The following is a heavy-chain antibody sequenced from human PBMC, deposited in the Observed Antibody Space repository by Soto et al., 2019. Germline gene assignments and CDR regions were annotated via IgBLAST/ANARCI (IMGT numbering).Heavy chain of an antibody. Sequence: GGSLRLSCAASGFTFSTFWMHWVCQAPGKGLVWVSRISSDGSRTSYADSVKGRFTISRDNAKNTLYLQMNSLRAEDTAIYYCARVYSSLSSYDYWGQGTLVTVSS. CDR3: ARVYSSLSSYDY. CDR1: GFTFSTFW. J-gene: IGHJ4*02. D-gene: IGHD5-18*01. CDR2: ISSDGSRT. V-gene: IGHV3-74*01.